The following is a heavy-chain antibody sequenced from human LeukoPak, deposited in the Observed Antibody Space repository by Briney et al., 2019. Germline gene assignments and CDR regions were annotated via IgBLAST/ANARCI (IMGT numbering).Heavy chain of an antibody. CDR3: ARGPIAAVRFDY. Sequence: PGGSLRLSCAASGFTFTSYGMHWVRQAPGKGLEWVAVIWYDGSNKYYADSVKGRFTISRDNSKNTLYLQMNSLRAEDTAVYYCARGPIAAVRFDYWGQGTLVTVSS. CDR1: GFTFTSYG. J-gene: IGHJ4*02. CDR2: IWYDGSNK. D-gene: IGHD6-13*01. V-gene: IGHV3-33*01.